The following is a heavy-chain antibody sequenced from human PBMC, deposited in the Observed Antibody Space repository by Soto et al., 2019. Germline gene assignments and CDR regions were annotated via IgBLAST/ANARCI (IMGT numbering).Heavy chain of an antibody. CDR2: IYYSGST. CDR1: GGSISSYY. V-gene: IGHV4-59*01. CDR3: ARLSPNWVTHHYYYYGMDV. J-gene: IGHJ6*02. Sequence: SETLSLTCTVSGGSISSYYWSWIRQPPGKGLEWIGYIYYSGSTNYNPSLKSRVTISVDTSKNQFSLKLSSVTAADTAVYYCARLSPNWVTHHYYYYGMDVWGQGTTVTVSS. D-gene: IGHD3-16*01.